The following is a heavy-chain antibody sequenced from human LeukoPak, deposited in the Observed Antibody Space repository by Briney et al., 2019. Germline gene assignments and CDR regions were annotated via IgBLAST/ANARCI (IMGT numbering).Heavy chain of an antibody. D-gene: IGHD6-25*01. Sequence: GGSLRLSCEASGFIFSDYYMSWIRQAPGKGLEWVSYISTSSGYTNYADSVKGRFTISRDNAKSSLYLQMHSLRAEDTAVYYCARAGYSTGWPIDYWGQGTLVTVSS. J-gene: IGHJ4*02. CDR2: ISTSSGYT. CDR3: ARAGYSTGWPIDY. CDR1: GFIFSDYY. V-gene: IGHV3-11*06.